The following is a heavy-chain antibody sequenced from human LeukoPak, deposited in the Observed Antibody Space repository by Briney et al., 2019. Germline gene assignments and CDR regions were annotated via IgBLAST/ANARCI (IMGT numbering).Heavy chain of an antibody. D-gene: IGHD4-23*01. CDR1: GGSINSYY. CDR2: IYSSGST. Sequence: PSETLSLTCTVSGGSINSYYWSWIRQPAGKGLEWIGRIYSSGSTNYNPSLKSRVSMSVDTSKNQFSLKLNSVTAADTAVYYCARGGKATVVTMWGQGILVTVSS. CDR3: ARGGKATVVTM. J-gene: IGHJ4*02. V-gene: IGHV4-4*07.